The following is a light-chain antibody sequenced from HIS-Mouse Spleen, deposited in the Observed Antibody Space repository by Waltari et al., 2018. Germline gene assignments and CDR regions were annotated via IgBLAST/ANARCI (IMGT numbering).Light chain of an antibody. V-gene: IGLV3-10*01. CDR2: EDS. CDR1: ALPTKS. Sequence: SYELTQPPSVSVSPGQTARITCSGDALPTKSAYWYQQKSGPAPVLVIYEDSKRPPGIPERFSGSSSGTMATLTISGAQVEDEADYYCYSTDSSGNHRVFGGGTKLTVL. CDR3: YSTDSSGNHRV. J-gene: IGLJ2*01.